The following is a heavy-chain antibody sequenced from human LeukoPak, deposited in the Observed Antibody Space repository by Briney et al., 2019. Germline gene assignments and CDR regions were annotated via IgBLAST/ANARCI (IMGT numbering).Heavy chain of an antibody. D-gene: IGHD1-26*01. V-gene: IGHV4-39*01. CDR3: ARRGSSSIDY. Sequence: SETLSLTCTVSGGSISSSYYYWDWIRQPPGKGLEWIGSVYYSGTTYYNPSLESRVTISVDTSKNQFSLKLSTVTAADTAVYYCARRGSSSIDYWGQGTLVTVSS. CDR2: VYYSGTT. J-gene: IGHJ4*02. CDR1: GGSISSSYYY.